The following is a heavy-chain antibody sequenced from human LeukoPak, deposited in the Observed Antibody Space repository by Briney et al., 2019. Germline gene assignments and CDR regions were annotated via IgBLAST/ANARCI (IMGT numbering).Heavy chain of an antibody. CDR2: IYHSGST. Sequence: SSETLSLTCAVSGGSISSGGYSWSWIRQPPGKGLEWIGYIYHSGSTYYNPSLKSRVTISVDRSKNQFSLKLSSVTAADTAVYYCARLTRRSGNYFENWGQGTLVTVSS. J-gene: IGHJ4*02. V-gene: IGHV4-30-2*01. CDR3: ARLTRRSGNYFEN. CDR1: GGSISSGGYS. D-gene: IGHD1-1*01.